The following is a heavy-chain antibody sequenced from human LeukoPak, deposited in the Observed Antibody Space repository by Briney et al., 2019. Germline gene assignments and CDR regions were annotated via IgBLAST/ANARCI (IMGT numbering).Heavy chain of an antibody. Sequence: SETLSLTCAVSGGSISSSNWWSWVRQPPGKGLEWIGEIYHSGSTNYNPSLKSRVTISVDKSKNQFSLKLSSVTAADTAVYYCAGNYYESSGSLLFDYWGQGTLVTVSS. D-gene: IGHD3-22*01. CDR2: IYHSGST. J-gene: IGHJ4*02. CDR1: GGSISSSNW. V-gene: IGHV4-4*02. CDR3: AGNYYESSGSLLFDY.